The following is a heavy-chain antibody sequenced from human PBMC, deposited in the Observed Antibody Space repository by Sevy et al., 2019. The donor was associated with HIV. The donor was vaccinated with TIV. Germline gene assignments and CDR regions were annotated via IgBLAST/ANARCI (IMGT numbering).Heavy chain of an antibody. CDR2: INQDGTEK. CDR1: GFTFSSYW. CDR3: ARVAPHFDY. J-gene: IGHJ4*02. V-gene: IGHV3-7*01. Sequence: GESLKISCAASGFTFSSYWMSWVRQAPGKGLEWVANINQDGTEKYYVDSVKGRFSISRDNTKSSLYLQMNSLRAEDTAVYYCARVAPHFDYWGQGTLVTVSS.